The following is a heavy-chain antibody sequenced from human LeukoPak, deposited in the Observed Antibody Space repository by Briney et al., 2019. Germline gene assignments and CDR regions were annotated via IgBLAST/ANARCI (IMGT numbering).Heavy chain of an antibody. Sequence: PETLSLTCTVSGYSISSGYYWGGIRQPPGKGLEWIGSIYHSGSTYYNPSLKSRVTISVDTSKNQFSLKLSSVTAADTAVYYYPSSSWSSNSNFDYWGQGTLVTVSS. CDR2: IYHSGST. V-gene: IGHV4-38-2*02. CDR1: GYSISSGYY. CDR3: PSSSWSSNSNFDY. D-gene: IGHD6-13*01. J-gene: IGHJ4*02.